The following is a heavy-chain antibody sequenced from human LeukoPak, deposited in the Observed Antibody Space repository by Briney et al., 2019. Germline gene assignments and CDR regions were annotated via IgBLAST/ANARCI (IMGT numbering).Heavy chain of an antibody. J-gene: IGHJ4*02. CDR1: GFTCSSYS. CDR3: ARDTRVVEYSGYNYLDY. V-gene: IGHV3-21*01. CDR2: ISSSSSYI. D-gene: IGHD5-12*01. Sequence: TPGGSLRLSCAASGFTCSSYSMNWVRQAPGKGLEWVSSISSSSSYIYYADSVKGRFTISRDNAKISLYLQMNSLRAEDTAVYFCARDTRVVEYSGYNYLDYWGQGTLVTVSS.